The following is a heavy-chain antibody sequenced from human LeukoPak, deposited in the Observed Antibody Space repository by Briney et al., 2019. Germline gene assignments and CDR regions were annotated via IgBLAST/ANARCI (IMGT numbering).Heavy chain of an antibody. J-gene: IGHJ4*02. CDR1: GGSISSSSYY. D-gene: IGHD2-2*01. CDR3: ARAGARTKIDY. V-gene: IGHV4-39*07. Sequence: PSETLSLTCTVSGGSISSSSYYWGWIRQPPGKGLEWIGSIYYSGSTYYNPSLKSRVTISVDTSKNQFSLKLSSVTAADTAVYYCARAGARTKIDYWGQGTLVTVSS. CDR2: IYYSGST.